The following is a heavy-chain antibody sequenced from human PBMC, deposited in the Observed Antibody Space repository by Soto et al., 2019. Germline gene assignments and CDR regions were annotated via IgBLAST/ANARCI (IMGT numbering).Heavy chain of an antibody. D-gene: IGHD5-12*01. J-gene: IGHJ4*02. Sequence: QITVKESGLTLVKPTETLTLTCTFSGFSLSTYGMGVGWIRQPPGKALEWLALIYWDDDKRYSPSLRSRLTITKDTSQNQVDLTMPTMDPVDKATYYCARLTRGVYDLDRLWEKFDSWGQGTLVTVSS. CDR3: ARLTRGVYDLDRLWEKFDS. V-gene: IGHV2-5*02. CDR2: IYWDDDK. CDR1: GFSLSTYGMG.